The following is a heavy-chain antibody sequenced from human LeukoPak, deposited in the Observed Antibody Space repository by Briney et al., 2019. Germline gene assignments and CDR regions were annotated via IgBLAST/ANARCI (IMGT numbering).Heavy chain of an antibody. CDR3: ARDCSSSSCYDY. CDR1: GGSISSYC. D-gene: IGHD2-2*01. CDR2: IYYSGST. J-gene: IGHJ4*02. Sequence: SETLSLTCTVSGGSISSYCWSWIRQPPGKGLEWIGYIYYSGSTNYIPSLKSRVTISVDTSKNQFSLRLSSVTAADTALYYCARDCSSSSCYDYWGQGTLVTVSS. V-gene: IGHV4-59*01.